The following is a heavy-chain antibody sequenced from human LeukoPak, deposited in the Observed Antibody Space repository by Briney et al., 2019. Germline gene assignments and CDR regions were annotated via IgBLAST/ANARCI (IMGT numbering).Heavy chain of an antibody. CDR1: GFTFSGSA. Sequence: GGSLKLSCAASGFTFSGSAVHRVRQASGKGLEWVGRIRNKANSYATAYAASVNGRFTISRDDSKNTAYLHMNSLKIEDTAVYYCSRLIEAAGTSFDYWGQGTLVTVSS. D-gene: IGHD6-13*01. CDR3: SRLIEAAGTSFDY. J-gene: IGHJ4*02. CDR2: IRNKANSYAT. V-gene: IGHV3-73*01.